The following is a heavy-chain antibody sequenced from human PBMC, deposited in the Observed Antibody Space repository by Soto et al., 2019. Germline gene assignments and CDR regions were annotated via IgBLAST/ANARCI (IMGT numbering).Heavy chain of an antibody. CDR3: ARVSFLAPVTGAEIFDF. V-gene: IGHV1-8*01. CDR1: GYSFTSYD. J-gene: IGHJ3*01. Sequence: ASVKVSCKASGYSFTSYDMNWVLQAPGQGLEWMGWVNPNSGDTDYAQKFQDRVTMTTDTSIRTAYMELSSLRSEDTAVYYCARVSFLAPVTGAEIFDFWGQGTMVTVSS. CDR2: VNPNSGDT. D-gene: IGHD2-21*02.